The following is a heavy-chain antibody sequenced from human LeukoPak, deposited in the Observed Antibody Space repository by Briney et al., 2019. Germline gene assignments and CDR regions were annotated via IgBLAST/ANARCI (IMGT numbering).Heavy chain of an antibody. CDR3: ARVISIAVAGMMSGVRGQGVIDP. V-gene: IGHV4-34*01. CDR1: GGSFSGYY. CDR2: IYYSGST. J-gene: IGHJ5*02. Sequence: SETLSLTCAVYGGSFSGYYWSWIRQPPGKGLEWIGSIYYSGSTYYNPSLKSRVTISVDTSKNQFSLKLSSVTAADTAVYYCARVISIAVAGMMSGVRGQGVIDPWGQGTLVTVSS. D-gene: IGHD6-19*01.